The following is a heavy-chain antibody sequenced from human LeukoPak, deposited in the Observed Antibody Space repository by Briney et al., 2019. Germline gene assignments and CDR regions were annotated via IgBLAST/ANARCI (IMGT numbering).Heavy chain of an antibody. CDR3: ARLRNYSSSWSRNYYYYMDV. D-gene: IGHD6-13*01. V-gene: IGHV4-39*07. J-gene: IGHJ6*03. CDR2: IYYSGST. Sequence: ASETLSLTCTVSGGSISSSSYYWGWIRQPPGKGLEWIGSIYYSGSTYYNPSLKSRVTISVDTSKNQFSLKLSSVTAADTAVYYCARLRNYSSSWSRNYYYYMDVWGKGTTVTISS. CDR1: GGSISSSSYY.